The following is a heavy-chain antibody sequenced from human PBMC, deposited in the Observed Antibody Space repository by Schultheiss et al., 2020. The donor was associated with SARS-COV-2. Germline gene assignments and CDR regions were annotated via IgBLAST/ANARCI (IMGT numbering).Heavy chain of an antibody. J-gene: IGHJ4*02. CDR1: GGSISSGGYY. CDR2: IYYSGST. CDR3: ARDAGNYFDY. V-gene: IGHV4-61*10. D-gene: IGHD1-14*01. Sequence: SETLSLTCTVSGGSISSGGYYWSWIRQPAGKGLEWIGYIYYSGSTNYNPSLKSRVSISVDTSKNQFSLKLSSVTAADTAVYYCARDAGNYFDYWGQGTLVTVSS.